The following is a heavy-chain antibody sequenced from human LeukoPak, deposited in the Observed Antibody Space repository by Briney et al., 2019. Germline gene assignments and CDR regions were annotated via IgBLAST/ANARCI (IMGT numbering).Heavy chain of an antibody. CDR1: GGSMSGYF. J-gene: IGHJ4*02. Sequence: PSETLSLTCTVSGGSMSGYFWTWIRQPAGEGLEWIGRISTSGTANYNPSLKSRVTLSVDTSKNQLSLNLSSVTAADTAVYYCAREGGSSRYFDYWGQGTLVTVSS. CDR2: ISTSGTA. D-gene: IGHD6-6*01. CDR3: AREGGSSRYFDY. V-gene: IGHV4-4*07.